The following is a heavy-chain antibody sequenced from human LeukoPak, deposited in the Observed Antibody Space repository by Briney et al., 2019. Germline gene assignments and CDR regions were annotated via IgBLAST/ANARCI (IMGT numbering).Heavy chain of an antibody. CDR1: GFTFEDFA. V-gene: IGHV3-48*04. CDR3: ISSSPTFDY. J-gene: IGHJ4*02. Sequence: GGSLRLSCAVAGFTFEDFAMHWVRQAPGKGLEWVSYISSSSSTIYYADSVKGRFTISRDDAKNTLYLQMNSLRAEDTAVYYCISSSPTFDYWGQGTLVTVSS. CDR2: ISSSSSTI.